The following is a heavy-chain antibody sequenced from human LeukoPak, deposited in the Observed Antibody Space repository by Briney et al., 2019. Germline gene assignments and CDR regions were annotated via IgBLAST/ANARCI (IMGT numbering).Heavy chain of an antibody. CDR1: GFTFSSYW. CDR3: ARPRGFYGDPYYFDY. Sequence: GGSLRLSCAASGFTFSSYWMSWVRQAPGKGLEWVANIKQGGSDKYYVDSVKGRFTISRDNAKNSLCLQMNSLRAEDTAVYYCARPRGFYGDPYYFDYWGQGTLVTVSS. D-gene: IGHD4-17*01. CDR2: IKQGGSDK. V-gene: IGHV3-7*01. J-gene: IGHJ4*02.